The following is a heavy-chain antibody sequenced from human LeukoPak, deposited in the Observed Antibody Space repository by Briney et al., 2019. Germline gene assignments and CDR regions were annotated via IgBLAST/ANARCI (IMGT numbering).Heavy chain of an antibody. CDR3: AREHLTTVTTETFDY. CDR2: IYYSGST. D-gene: IGHD4-17*01. Sequence: SETLSLTCTVSGGSISSSSYYWGWIRQPPGKGLEWIGSIYYSGSTYYNPSLKSRVTISVDTSKNQFSLKLSSVTAADTAVYYCAREHLTTVTTETFDYWGQGTLVTVSS. V-gene: IGHV4-39*07. J-gene: IGHJ4*02. CDR1: GGSISSSSYY.